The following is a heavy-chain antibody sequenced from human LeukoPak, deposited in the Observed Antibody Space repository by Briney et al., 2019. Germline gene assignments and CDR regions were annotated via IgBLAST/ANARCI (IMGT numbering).Heavy chain of an antibody. CDR3: AKDSRSMVRGGGFDP. Sequence: GGSLRLSCAASGFTFSSYAMHWVRQAPGKGLEWVAVISYDGSNKYYADSVKGRFTISRDNSKNTLYLQMNSLRAEDTAVYYCAKDSRSMVRGGGFDPWGQGTLVTVSS. CDR1: GFTFSSYA. D-gene: IGHD3-10*01. J-gene: IGHJ5*02. CDR2: ISYDGSNK. V-gene: IGHV3-30*04.